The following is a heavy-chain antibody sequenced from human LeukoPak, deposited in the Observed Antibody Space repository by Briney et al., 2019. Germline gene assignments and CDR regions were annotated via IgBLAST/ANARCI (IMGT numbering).Heavy chain of an antibody. D-gene: IGHD6-19*01. CDR1: GGTFSSYA. CDR3: ARTPSGWYYFDY. Sequence: EASVKVSCKASGGTFSSYAISWVRQAPGQGLEWMGGIIPIFGTANYAQKFQGRVTITADESTSTAYMELSSLRSEDTAVYYCARTPSGWYYFDYWGQGTLVTVSS. V-gene: IGHV1-69*13. CDR2: IIPIFGTA. J-gene: IGHJ4*02.